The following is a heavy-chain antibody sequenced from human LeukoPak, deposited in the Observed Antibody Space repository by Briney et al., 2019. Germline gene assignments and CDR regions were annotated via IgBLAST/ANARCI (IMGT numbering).Heavy chain of an antibody. Sequence: GGSLRLSCAASGFTVSSNYMSWVRQAPGKGLEWVSVIYSGGSTYYADSVKGRFTISRDNSKNTLYLQMNSLRAEDTAVYYCARDPGGYSSGWLDYWGQGTLVTVSS. D-gene: IGHD6-19*01. J-gene: IGHJ4*02. CDR3: ARDPGGYSSGWLDY. V-gene: IGHV3-53*01. CDR1: GFTVSSNY. CDR2: IYSGGST.